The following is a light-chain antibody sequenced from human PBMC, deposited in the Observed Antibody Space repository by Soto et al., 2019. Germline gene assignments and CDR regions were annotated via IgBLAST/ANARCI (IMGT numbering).Light chain of an antibody. CDR2: AAS. CDR1: QSISNY. CDR3: QQSYGIPFT. J-gene: IGKJ3*01. V-gene: IGKV1-39*01. Sequence: DIPMTQSPSSLSASVGDRVTITCRASQSISNYLNWYQQKPGKAPKLLIYAASSLQSGVPSRFSGSGSGTDFTLTISSLQPEDFATYYCQQSYGIPFTFGPGTKVDIK.